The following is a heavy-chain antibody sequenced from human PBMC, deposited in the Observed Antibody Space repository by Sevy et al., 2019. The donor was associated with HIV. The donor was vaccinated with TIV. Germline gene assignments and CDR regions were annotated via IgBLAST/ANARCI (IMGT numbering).Heavy chain of an antibody. D-gene: IGHD3-16*01. V-gene: IGHV1-18*01. CDR2: VGAYNGNR. J-gene: IGHJ5*02. CDR1: GYTFSTYG. Sequence: ASVKVSCKASGYTFSTYGISWVRQAPGQGLEWMGWVGAYNGNRKYAQKFQDRITMTTDTSTSTAYMELRSLRSDDTAVYFCARLSTARGESNWFDPWAQGTLVTVSS. CDR3: ARLSTARGESNWFDP.